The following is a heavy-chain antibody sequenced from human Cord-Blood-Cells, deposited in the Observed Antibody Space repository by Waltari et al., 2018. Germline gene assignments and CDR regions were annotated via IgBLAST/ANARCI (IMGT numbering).Heavy chain of an antibody. V-gene: IGHV1-2*06. D-gene: IGHD6-6*01. CDR1: GYTFTGYY. Sequence: QVQLVQSGAEVKKPGASVKVSCKASGYTFTGYYMHWVRQAPGQGLEGMGRINPNSGGTNYAQKFQGRVTMTRDTSISTAYMELSRLRSDDTAVYYCARDPRSYSSSSWYFDLWGRGTLVTVSS. CDR2: INPNSGGT. J-gene: IGHJ2*01. CDR3: ARDPRSYSSSSWYFDL.